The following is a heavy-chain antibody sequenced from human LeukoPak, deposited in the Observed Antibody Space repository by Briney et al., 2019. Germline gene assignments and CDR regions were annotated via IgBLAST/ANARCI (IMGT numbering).Heavy chain of an antibody. V-gene: IGHV4-59*01. CDR2: IYYSGST. J-gene: IGHJ5*02. CDR1: GGSISSYY. Sequence: KPSETLSLTCTVSGGSISSYYWSWIRQPPGKGLEWIGYIYYSGSTNYNPSLKSRVTISVDTAKNQFSLKLISVTAADTAVYYCARRVQMSSGSPTSNTWLDPWGQGTLVTVSS. CDR3: ARRVQMSSGSPTSNTWLDP. D-gene: IGHD3-10*01.